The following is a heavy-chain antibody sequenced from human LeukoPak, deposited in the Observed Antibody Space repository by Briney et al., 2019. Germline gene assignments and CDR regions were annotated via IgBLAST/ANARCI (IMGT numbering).Heavy chain of an antibody. CDR1: GYTFTSYA. D-gene: IGHD2-2*01. V-gene: IGHV7-4-1*02. CDR2: INTNTGNP. J-gene: IGHJ5*02. Sequence: AASVRVSCKASGYTFTSYAMNWVRQAPGQGLEWMGWINTNTGNPAYAQGFTGRFVFSLDTLVSTAYLQISSLKAEDTAVYYCARSIVVVPGAVDWFDPWGQGTLVTVSS. CDR3: ARSIVVVPGAVDWFDP.